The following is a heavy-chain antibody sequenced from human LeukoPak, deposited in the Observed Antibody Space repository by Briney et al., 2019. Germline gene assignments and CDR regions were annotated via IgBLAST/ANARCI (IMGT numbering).Heavy chain of an antibody. D-gene: IGHD6-13*01. CDR1: GGSFSGYY. Sequence: SETLSLTCAVYGGSFSGYYRSWIRQPPGKGLEWIGEINHSGSTNYNPSLKSRVTISVDTSKNQFSLKLSSVTAADTAVYYCARGQQLVRHWFDPWGQGTLVTLSS. J-gene: IGHJ5*02. V-gene: IGHV4-34*01. CDR2: INHSGST. CDR3: ARGQQLVRHWFDP.